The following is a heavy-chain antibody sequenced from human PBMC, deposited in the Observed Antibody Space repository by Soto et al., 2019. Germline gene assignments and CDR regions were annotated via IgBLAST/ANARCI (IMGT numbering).Heavy chain of an antibody. CDR3: ARRAQGRKDTAMVYDY. CDR2: TYPGDSDT. J-gene: IGHJ4*02. D-gene: IGHD5-18*01. CDR1: GYSFTSYW. V-gene: IGHV5-51*01. Sequence: PGESLKISCKGSGYSFTSYWIGWVRQMPGKGLEWMGITYPGDSDTRYSPSFQGQVTISADKSISTAYLQWSSLKASDTAMYYCARRAQGRKDTAMVYDYWGQGTLVTVSS.